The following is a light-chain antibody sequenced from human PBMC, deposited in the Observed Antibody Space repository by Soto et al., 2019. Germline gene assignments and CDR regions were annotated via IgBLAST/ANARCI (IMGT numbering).Light chain of an antibody. Sequence: DIQMTQSPSSLSASAGDRVTIACQSSHGIGWNLTWFQQKPGEAPKLLIYDASNLERGVPSRFSGSGSATDFTLTINSLQSEYVATYYCQQYSSMLSFGRGTEVDIK. V-gene: IGKV1-33*01. J-gene: IGKJ4*01. CDR3: QQYSSMLS. CDR2: DAS. CDR1: HGIGWN.